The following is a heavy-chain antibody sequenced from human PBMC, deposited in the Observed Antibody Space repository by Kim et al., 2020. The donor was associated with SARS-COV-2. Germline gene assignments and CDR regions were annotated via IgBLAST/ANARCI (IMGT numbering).Heavy chain of an antibody. Sequence: GESLKISCKASGYTFASYWIGWVRQMPGKGLEWMGIIYPGDSDTRYSPSFQGQVTISADRSINTAFLQWSSLKASDTAMYYCARRNYYGSGSVISPFDYW. CDR1: GYTFASYW. CDR2: IYPGDSDT. J-gene: IGHJ4*01. V-gene: IGHV5-51*01. CDR3: ARRNYYGSGSVISPFDY. D-gene: IGHD3-10*01.